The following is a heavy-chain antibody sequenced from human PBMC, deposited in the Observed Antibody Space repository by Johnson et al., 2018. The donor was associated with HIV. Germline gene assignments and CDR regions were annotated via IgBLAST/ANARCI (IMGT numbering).Heavy chain of an antibody. CDR1: GFTFSSYA. CDR3: AREGPSERAGFDI. CDR2: ISYDGSKT. V-gene: IGHV3-30*14. J-gene: IGHJ3*02. Sequence: HVQLVESGGGVVQPATSLRLSCAASGFTFSSYAMHWVRQAPGKGLEWVTFISYDGSKTYYADSVKGRPTISRDNARNTLYLQMNSLRADDTAVYYCAREGPSERAGFDIWGQGTMVTVSS.